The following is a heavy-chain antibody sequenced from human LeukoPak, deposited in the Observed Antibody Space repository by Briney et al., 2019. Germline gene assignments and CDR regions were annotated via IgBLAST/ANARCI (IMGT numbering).Heavy chain of an antibody. CDR1: GFTFSSYW. CDR3: ERGYGSGSYHDAFDI. J-gene: IGHJ3*02. D-gene: IGHD3-10*01. Sequence: GGSLRLSCAASGFTFSSYWMHWVRQAPGKGLVWVSRINSDGSSTSYADSVKGRFTISRDNAKNTLYLQMNSLRAEDTAVYYCERGYGSGSYHDAFDIWGQGTMVTASS. V-gene: IGHV3-74*01. CDR2: INSDGSST.